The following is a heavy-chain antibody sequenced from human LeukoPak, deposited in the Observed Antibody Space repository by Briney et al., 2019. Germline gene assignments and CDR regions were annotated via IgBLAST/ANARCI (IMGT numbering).Heavy chain of an antibody. D-gene: IGHD3-16*01. Sequence: GESLKISCLGSGYSFTNYWIGWVRQMPGEGLEWMGIIYPSDSNTRYRPSLQGQVTISADKSISTAYLQWSSLKASDTAMYYCARQGARGFDYWGQGTLVTVSS. CDR2: IYPSDSNT. V-gene: IGHV5-51*01. CDR1: GYSFTNYW. CDR3: ARQGARGFDY. J-gene: IGHJ4*02.